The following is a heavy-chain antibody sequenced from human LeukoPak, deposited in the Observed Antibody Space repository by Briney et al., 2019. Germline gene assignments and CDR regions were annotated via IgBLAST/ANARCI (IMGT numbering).Heavy chain of an antibody. CDR2: IYYSGST. D-gene: IGHD6-13*01. J-gene: IGHJ5*02. CDR3: ARVIAAAGTEWFDP. CDR1: GGSISGYY. Sequence: SETLSLTCTVCGGSISGYYWSWIRQPPGKGLEWIGYIYYSGSTNYNPSLKSRVTISVDTSKNQFSLKLSSVTAADTAVYYCARVIAAAGTEWFDPWGQGTLVTVSS. V-gene: IGHV4-59*01.